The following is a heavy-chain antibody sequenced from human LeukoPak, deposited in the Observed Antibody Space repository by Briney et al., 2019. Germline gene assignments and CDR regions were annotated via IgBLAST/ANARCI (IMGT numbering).Heavy chain of an antibody. CDR2: IYSSGNI. Sequence: SETLSLTCSISGDSIATNSYWWGWIRQSPGKGLEWIGSIYSSGNIYYNPYLKTRATISPGTSKNQYSLRLTSVTAADTAIYYCARRGIWDLQIGNWFDPWGQGILVIVSS. V-gene: IGHV4-39*01. D-gene: IGHD3-16*01. CDR1: GDSIATNSYW. J-gene: IGHJ5*02. CDR3: ARRGIWDLQIGNWFDP.